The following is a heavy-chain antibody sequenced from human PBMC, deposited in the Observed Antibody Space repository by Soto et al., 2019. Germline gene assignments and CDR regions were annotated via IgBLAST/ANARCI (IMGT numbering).Heavy chain of an antibody. V-gene: IGHV1-18*01. CDR2: ISTYNGNP. Sequence: GPEVTKPGASVKVSCKASGYTFTSYGISWVRQAPGQGLEWMGWISTYNGNPNYAQKLQGRVTMTTDTSTSTAYMELRSLRSDDTAVFYCARAPLYSTSPKSAFDIWGQGTVVTVSS. CDR3: ARAPLYSTSPKSAFDI. D-gene: IGHD6-6*01. J-gene: IGHJ3*02. CDR1: GYTFTSYG.